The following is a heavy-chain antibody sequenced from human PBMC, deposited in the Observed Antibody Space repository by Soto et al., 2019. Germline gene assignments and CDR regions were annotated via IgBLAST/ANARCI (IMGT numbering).Heavy chain of an antibody. CDR2: IYYSGST. CDR3: AGCSGGSCYSLFQH. CDR1: GGSISSSSYY. D-gene: IGHD2-15*01. V-gene: IGHV4-39*01. Sequence: QLQLQESGPGLVKPSETLSLTCTVSGGSISSSSYYWGWIRQPPGKGLEWIGSIYYSGSTYYNPSLKSRVTISVDTSKNQFSLKLSSVTAADTAVYYCAGCSGGSCYSLFQHWGQGTLVTVSS. J-gene: IGHJ1*01.